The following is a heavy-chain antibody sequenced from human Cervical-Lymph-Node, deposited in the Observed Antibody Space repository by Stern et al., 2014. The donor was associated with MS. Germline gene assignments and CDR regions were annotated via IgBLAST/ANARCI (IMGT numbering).Heavy chain of an antibody. Sequence: QVQLVQSGGGVVQPGGSARLSCAASGFTFSSYAMHWVRQAPGKGLEWLAVIWFDGSKRHFGDSVRGRFTISRDNSKNTLDLQLNSLRDDDTALYFCARDGGANGDGYNQLDSWGQGTLVTVSS. J-gene: IGHJ5*01. V-gene: IGHV3-33*01. CDR1: GFTFSSYA. CDR2: IWFDGSKR. CDR3: ARDGGANGDGYNQLDS. D-gene: IGHD5-24*01.